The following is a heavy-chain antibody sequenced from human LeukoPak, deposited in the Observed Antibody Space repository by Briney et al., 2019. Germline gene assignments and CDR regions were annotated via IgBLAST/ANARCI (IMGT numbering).Heavy chain of an antibody. CDR3: ASSIVVVPAASLGVDDI. CDR2: ISGSGGST. CDR1: GFTFSSYG. V-gene: IGHV3-23*01. D-gene: IGHD2-2*01. J-gene: IGHJ3*02. Sequence: GGSLRLSCAASGFTFSSYGMSWVRQAPGKGLEWVSAISGSGGSTYYADSVKGRFTISRDNSKNTLYLQMNSLRAEDTAVYYCASSIVVVPAASLGVDDIWGQGTMVTVSS.